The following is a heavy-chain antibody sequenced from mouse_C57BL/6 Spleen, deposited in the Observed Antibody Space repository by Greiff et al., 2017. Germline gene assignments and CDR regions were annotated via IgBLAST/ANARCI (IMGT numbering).Heavy chain of an antibody. CDR2: IYPGDGDT. J-gene: IGHJ1*03. D-gene: IGHD1-1*01. CDR3: ARRRGATVVATGWYFDV. V-gene: IGHV1-82*01. CDR1: GYAFSSSW. Sequence: QVTLKVSGPELVKPGASVKISCKASGYAFSSSWMNWVKQRPGKGLEWIGRIYPGDGDTNYNGKFKGKATLTADKSSSTAYMQLSSLTSEDSAVYFCARRRGATVVATGWYFDVWGTGTTVTVSS.